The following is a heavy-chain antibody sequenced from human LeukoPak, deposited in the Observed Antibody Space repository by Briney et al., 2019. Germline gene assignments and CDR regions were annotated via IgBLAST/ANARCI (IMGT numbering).Heavy chain of an antibody. CDR1: GYSFSTYG. J-gene: IGHJ4*02. CDR3: ARSPGRYSGYNWYFDY. V-gene: IGHV1-18*04. D-gene: IGHD5-12*01. CDR2: VSPSNGNT. Sequence: RWASVKVSCKTSGYSFSTYGIHWLRQAPGQGLEWVGWVSPSNGNTHYAQRVQGRVSMTADTPTGTASMELRSLRSDDTAVYYCARSPGRYSGYNWYFDYWGQGTLVTVSS.